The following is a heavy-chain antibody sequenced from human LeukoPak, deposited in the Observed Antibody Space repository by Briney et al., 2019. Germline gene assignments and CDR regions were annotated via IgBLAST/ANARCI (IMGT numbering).Heavy chain of an antibody. Sequence: SVKVSCKASGGTFSSYAISWVRQAPGQGLEWMGGIIPIFGTANYAQKFQGRVTITADESTSTAYMEPSSLRSEDTAVYYCARLEGYGGSYYFDYWGQGTLVTVSS. V-gene: IGHV1-69*13. CDR3: ARLEGYGGSYYFDY. CDR1: GGTFSSYA. CDR2: IIPIFGTA. J-gene: IGHJ4*02. D-gene: IGHD2-15*01.